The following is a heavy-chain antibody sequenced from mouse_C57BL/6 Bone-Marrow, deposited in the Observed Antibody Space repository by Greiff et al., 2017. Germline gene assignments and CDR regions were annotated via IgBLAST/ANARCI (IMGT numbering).Heavy chain of an antibody. CDR2: INYDGSST. J-gene: IGHJ4*01. D-gene: IGHD2-5*01. Sequence: DVKLVESEGGLVQPGSSMKLSCTASGFTFSDYYMAWVRQVPEKGLEWVANINYDGSSTYYLDSLKSRFIISRDNAKNILYLQMSSLKSEDTATYYCAREYSNYAMDYWGQGTSVTVSS. CDR1: GFTFSDYY. V-gene: IGHV5-16*01. CDR3: AREYSNYAMDY.